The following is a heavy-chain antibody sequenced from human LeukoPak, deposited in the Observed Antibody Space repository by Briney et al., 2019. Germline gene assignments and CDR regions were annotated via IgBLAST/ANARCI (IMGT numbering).Heavy chain of an antibody. D-gene: IGHD4-17*01. CDR2: TYRDGST. CDR3: ARGTYGDYVDAFDI. V-gene: IGHV3-53*01. J-gene: IGHJ3*02. CDR1: GFTVSSYY. Sequence: PAGSLRLSCAASGFTVSSYYMSWVRHAPGKGLEWVSITYRDGSTYYADSVKGRFTISRHNSKNTLYLQMNSLRAEDTAFYYCARGTYGDYVDAFDIWGQGTMVTVSS.